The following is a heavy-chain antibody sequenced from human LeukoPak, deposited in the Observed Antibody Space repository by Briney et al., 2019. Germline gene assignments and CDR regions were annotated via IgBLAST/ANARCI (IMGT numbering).Heavy chain of an antibody. V-gene: IGHV3-33*01. Sequence: GGSLRLSCAASGFPFSSYGMHWVRQAPGKGLEWVAVTWYDGSYKWYADSVRGRFTISRDNFKSTLYLQMDSLRVEDTAVYYCARDRGSAGATAFGMDVWGQGTTVAVFS. CDR1: GFPFSSYG. CDR3: ARDRGSAGATAFGMDV. D-gene: IGHD3-10*01. J-gene: IGHJ6*02. CDR2: TWYDGSYK.